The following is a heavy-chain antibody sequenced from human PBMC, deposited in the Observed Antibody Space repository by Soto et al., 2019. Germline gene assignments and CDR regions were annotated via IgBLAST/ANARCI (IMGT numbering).Heavy chain of an antibody. V-gene: IGHV3-9*01. D-gene: IGHD6-19*01. Sequence: GGSLRLSCAASGFAFDDYGMHWVRQAPGKGLEWVAGISWNSGSIGYAASVKGRFTISRDNAKNSLYLQLNSLRPADTALYYCAKDRYSRGWHYFDYWGQGTRVTVS. J-gene: IGHJ4*02. CDR1: GFAFDDYG. CDR3: AKDRYSRGWHYFDY. CDR2: ISWNSGSI.